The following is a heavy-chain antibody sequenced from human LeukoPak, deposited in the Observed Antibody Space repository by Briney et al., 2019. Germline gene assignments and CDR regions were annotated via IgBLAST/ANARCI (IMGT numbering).Heavy chain of an antibody. D-gene: IGHD3-10*01. Sequence: PSETLSLTCTVSGGSISSSSYYWSWIRQPPGKGLEWIGYIYYSGSTNYNPSLKSRVTISVDTSKNQFSLKLSSVTAADTAVYYCARNSLIYYYGSGSTSNYYMDVWGKGTTVTISS. V-gene: IGHV4-61*01. CDR1: GGSISSSSYY. CDR2: IYYSGST. J-gene: IGHJ6*03. CDR3: ARNSLIYYYGSGSTSNYYMDV.